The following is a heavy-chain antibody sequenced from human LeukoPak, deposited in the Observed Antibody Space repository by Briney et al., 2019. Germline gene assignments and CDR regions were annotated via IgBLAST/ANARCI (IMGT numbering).Heavy chain of an antibody. CDR3: ARGYSSSWYSDY. CDR2: IYTSGST. Sequence: SETLSLTCTVFGGSISSYYWSWIRQPAGKGLEWIGRIYTSGSTNYNPSLKSRVTISVDKSKNQFSLKLSSVTAADTAVYYCARGYSSSWYSDYWGQGTLVTVSS. D-gene: IGHD6-13*01. V-gene: IGHV4-4*07. CDR1: GGSISSYY. J-gene: IGHJ4*02.